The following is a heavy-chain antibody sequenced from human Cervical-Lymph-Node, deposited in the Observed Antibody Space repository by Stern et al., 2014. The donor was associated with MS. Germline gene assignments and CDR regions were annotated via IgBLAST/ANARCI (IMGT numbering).Heavy chain of an antibody. D-gene: IGHD3-22*01. CDR3: ARDPHYYDTSDYRN. Sequence: QMQLVQSGAEVKKPGSSVKVSCKASGGIFNIYAISWMRQAPGQGIEWMGGIIPTFTTAIYAEKFQGRASITADRSTSTVYLELSSLRSEDTAVYYCARDPHYYDTSDYRNWGQGTLVTVSS. V-gene: IGHV1-69*06. J-gene: IGHJ4*02. CDR2: IIPTFTTA. CDR1: GGIFNIYA.